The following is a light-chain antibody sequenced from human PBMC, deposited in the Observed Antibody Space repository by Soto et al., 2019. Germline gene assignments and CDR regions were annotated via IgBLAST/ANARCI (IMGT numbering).Light chain of an antibody. CDR1: SSDVGGYNY. J-gene: IGLJ2*01. V-gene: IGLV2-14*01. Sequence: QSALTQPASVSGSPGQSITISCTGTSSDVGGYNYVSWYQQHPGKVPKLLIYEVSTRPSGASNRFSGSKSGNTASLPISGLQAEDEADYYCSSYTSGSTLVVFGGGTKLTVL. CDR3: SSYTSGSTLVV. CDR2: EVS.